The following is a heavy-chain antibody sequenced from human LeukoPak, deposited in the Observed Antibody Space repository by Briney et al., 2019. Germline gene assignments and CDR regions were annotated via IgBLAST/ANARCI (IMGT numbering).Heavy chain of an antibody. CDR1: GFSFSRFP. J-gene: IGHJ4*02. D-gene: IGHD2-21*02. CDR3: ARERSGGHSYIYNY. CDR2: ISHDGSNK. V-gene: IGHV3-30*04. Sequence: GRSLRLSCAASGFSFSRFPMHWVRQAPGKGLEWVALISHDGSNKHYTDSVRGRFTLSRDNSKNTVYLHMSSLRPEDTAIYYCARERSGGHSYIYNYWGQGTRVTVSS.